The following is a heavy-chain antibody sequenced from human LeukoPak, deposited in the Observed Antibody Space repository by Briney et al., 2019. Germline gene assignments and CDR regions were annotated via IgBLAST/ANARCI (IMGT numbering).Heavy chain of an antibody. Sequence: GGSLRLSCAPSGFTFSSYSMNWVRQAPGKGLEWVSYISSSRSYIYYADSVKGRFTISRDNAKNSLHLQMSSLRVEDTAVYYCAREHSGGGNYYDSSGYYRSFDYWGQGTPVTVSS. CDR3: AREHSGGGNYYDSSGYYRSFDY. CDR2: ISSSRSYI. CDR1: GFTFSSYS. V-gene: IGHV3-21*01. J-gene: IGHJ4*02. D-gene: IGHD3-22*01.